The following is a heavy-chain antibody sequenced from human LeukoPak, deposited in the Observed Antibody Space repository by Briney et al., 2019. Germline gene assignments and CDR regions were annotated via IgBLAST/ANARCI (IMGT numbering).Heavy chain of an antibody. Sequence: GESLKISCKGSGDSFTSHWIGWVRQMPGKGLEWMGIIYPGDSNTRYSPSFQGQVTISADKSISTAYLQWSSLKASDTAMYYCARRYCSGGTCYYFDSWGQGTLVTVSS. J-gene: IGHJ4*02. CDR1: GDSFTSHW. V-gene: IGHV5-51*01. D-gene: IGHD2-15*01. CDR3: ARRYCSGGTCYYFDS. CDR2: IYPGDSNT.